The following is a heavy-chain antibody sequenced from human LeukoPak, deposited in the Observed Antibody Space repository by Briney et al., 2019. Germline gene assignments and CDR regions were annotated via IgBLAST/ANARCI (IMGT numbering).Heavy chain of an antibody. CDR2: IDHIGRA. CDR1: GTSFSRYY. J-gene: IGHJ5*01. V-gene: IGHV4-34*01. Sequence: SETLSLTYAVYGTSFSRYYWSWIRQTPGRGLEWIGEIDHIGRASYHPSLKSRATISVDTSKNQFSLTLKSVTAADVGVYFCAMPGFCSATICSNYFESWGQGTLVTVSS. CDR3: AMPGFCSATICSNYFES. D-gene: IGHD3-3*01.